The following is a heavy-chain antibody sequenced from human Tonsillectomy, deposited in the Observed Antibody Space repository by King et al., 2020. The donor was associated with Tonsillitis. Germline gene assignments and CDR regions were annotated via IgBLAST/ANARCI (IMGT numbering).Heavy chain of an antibody. V-gene: IGHV1-2*02. CDR3: ARVATGGGYYFDY. CDR1: GYTFTGYY. Sequence: QLVQSGAGVKKPGASVRVSCKASGYTFTGYYMHWVRQAPGQGLEWMGWINPNSGGTNYAQKFQDRVTMTRDTSISTAYMELSRLRSDDTAVYYCARVATGGGYYFDYWGQGTLVTVSS. J-gene: IGHJ4*02. D-gene: IGHD3-10*01. CDR2: INPNSGGT.